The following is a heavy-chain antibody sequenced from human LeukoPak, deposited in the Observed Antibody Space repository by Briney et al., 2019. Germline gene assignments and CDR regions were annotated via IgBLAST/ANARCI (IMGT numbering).Heavy chain of an antibody. Sequence: GGSLRLSCAAAGFSFKSYSMNWVRQAPGKGLEWVSFITSTSSDLFYADSVKGRFTVSRDNARNSLYLQMNNLRAEDTAVYCARAAGHYFDYWGQGTLVTVSS. J-gene: IGHJ4*02. V-gene: IGHV3-21*01. CDR1: GFSFKSYS. D-gene: IGHD3-10*01. CDR2: ITSTSSDL. CDR3: ARAAGHYFDY.